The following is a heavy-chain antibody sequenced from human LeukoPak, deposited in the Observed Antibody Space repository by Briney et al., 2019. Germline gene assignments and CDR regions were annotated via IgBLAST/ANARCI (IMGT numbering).Heavy chain of an antibody. CDR3: AKGGGYEAQYYYYYLDV. J-gene: IGHJ6*03. CDR1: GFTFISYG. D-gene: IGHD5-12*01. CDR2: IRYDGSNK. Sequence: GSLRLSCAASGFTFISYGMHWVRQAPGKGLEWVAFIRYDGSNKYYADSVKGRFTIPRDNSKNTLYLQMKSLRAEDTAVYYCAKGGGYEAQYYYYYLDVWGKGTTVTISS. V-gene: IGHV3-30*02.